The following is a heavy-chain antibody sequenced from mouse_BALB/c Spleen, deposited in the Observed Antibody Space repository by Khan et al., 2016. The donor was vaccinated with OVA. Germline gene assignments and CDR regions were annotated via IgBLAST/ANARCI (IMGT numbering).Heavy chain of an antibody. CDR3: VRETAYYGNYEAMDY. CDR1: GFSLTNYG. J-gene: IGHJ4*01. D-gene: IGHD2-10*01. Sequence: QVQLKESGPGLVAPSQSLSITCTVSGFSLTNYGVHWVRQPPGKGLEWLGIIWAGGSTNYNSALMSRASIRKDNAKSQVFLKMNSLQTDDTAIYYCVRETAYYGNYEAMDYWGQGTSVTVSS. CDR2: IWAGGST. V-gene: IGHV2-9*02.